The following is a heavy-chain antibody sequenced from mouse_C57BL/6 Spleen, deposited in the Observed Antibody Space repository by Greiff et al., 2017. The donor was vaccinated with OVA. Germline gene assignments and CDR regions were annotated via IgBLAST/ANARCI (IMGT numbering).Heavy chain of an antibody. D-gene: IGHD2-4*01. CDR2: IHPNSGST. J-gene: IGHJ4*01. CDR1: GYTFTSYW. V-gene: IGHV1-64*01. Sequence: QVQLQQPGAELVKPGASVKLSCKASGYTFTSYWMHWVKQRPGQGLEWIGMIHPNSGSTNYNEKFKSKATLTVDKSSSTAYMQLSSLTSEDSAVYYCASVYYDYDEGAPYYAMGYWGQGTSVTVAS. CDR3: ASVYYDYDEGAPYYAMGY.